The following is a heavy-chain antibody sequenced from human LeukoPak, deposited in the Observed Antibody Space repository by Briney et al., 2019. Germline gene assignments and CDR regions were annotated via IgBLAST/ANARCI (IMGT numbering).Heavy chain of an antibody. J-gene: IGHJ4*02. D-gene: IGHD2-2*01. CDR1: GGTFSSYA. CDR3: ATSPLKRNAYCSSTSCWFFDY. V-gene: IGHV1-69*01. CDR2: IIPIFGTA. Sequence: SVKVSCKASGGTFSSYAISWVRQAPGQGLEWMGGIIPIFGTANYAQKFQGRVTITADESTSTACMELSSLRSEDTAVYYCATSPLKRNAYCSSTSCWFFDYWGQGTLVTVSS.